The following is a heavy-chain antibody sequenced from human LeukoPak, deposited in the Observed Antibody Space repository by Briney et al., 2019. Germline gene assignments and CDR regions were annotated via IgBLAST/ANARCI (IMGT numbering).Heavy chain of an antibody. CDR1: GGSISSYY. D-gene: IGHD3-9*01. CDR3: ARHIYDILTGYCANDAFDI. V-gene: IGHV4-59*08. J-gene: IGHJ3*02. Sequence: PSETLSLTCTVSGGSISSYYWSWIRQPPGKGLEWIGYIYYSGSTNYNPSLKSRVTISVDTSKNQFSLKLSSVTAADTAVYYCARHIYDILTGYCANDAFDIWGQGTMVTVSS. CDR2: IYYSGST.